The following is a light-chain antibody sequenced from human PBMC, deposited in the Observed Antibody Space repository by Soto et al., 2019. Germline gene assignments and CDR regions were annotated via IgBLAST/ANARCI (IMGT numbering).Light chain of an antibody. CDR1: SSDVGGYNY. CDR2: EVN. CDR3: TSYTSRNTYF. Sequence: QSVLTQPASVSASPGQSITISCTGTSSDVGGYNYVSWYRQHPGKAPKLLIYEVNNRPSGVSNRFSGSKSGNTASLTISGLQPEDAADYYCTSYTSRNTYFFGSGTKVTVL. J-gene: IGLJ1*01. V-gene: IGLV2-14*01.